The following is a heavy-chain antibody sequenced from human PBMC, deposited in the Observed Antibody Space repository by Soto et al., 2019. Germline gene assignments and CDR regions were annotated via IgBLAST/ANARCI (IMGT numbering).Heavy chain of an antibody. CDR1: GFTFTSSA. CDR2: IVVGSGNT. V-gene: IGHV1-58*01. D-gene: IGHD2-2*01. Sequence: SVKVSCKASGFTFTSSAVQWVRQARGQRLEWIGWIVVGSGNTNYAQKFKERVTITRDMSTSTAYMELSSLRSEDTAVYYCARGGYCISPSCGASSPPDYYYGMDVWGQGTTVTVSS. J-gene: IGHJ6*02. CDR3: ARGGYCISPSCGASSPPDYYYGMDV.